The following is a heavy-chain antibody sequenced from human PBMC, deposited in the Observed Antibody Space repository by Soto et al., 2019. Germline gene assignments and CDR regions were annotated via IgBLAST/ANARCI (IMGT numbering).Heavy chain of an antibody. J-gene: IGHJ6*02. CDR2: ISFDGNNK. D-gene: IGHD6-25*01. Sequence: VQLVESGGGVVQPGRSLRLSCAASGFTFSSYGMHWVRQAPGKGLEWVAVISFDGNNKYYADSVKGRFTISRDNSKNTLYLQMNSLRAEDTAVYYCAKDRRPNYYYGMDVWGQETTVTVSS. CDR3: AKDRRPNYYYGMDV. CDR1: GFTFSSYG. V-gene: IGHV3-30*18.